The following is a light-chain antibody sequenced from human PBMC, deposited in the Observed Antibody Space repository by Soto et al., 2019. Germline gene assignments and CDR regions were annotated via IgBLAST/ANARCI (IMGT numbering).Light chain of an antibody. CDR2: GAN. J-gene: IGKJ2*01. V-gene: IGKV1-39*01. Sequence: DIQMTQSPSSLSASVGDTVAITCRASQTITFYLNWYQQEPGKPPKLLIYGANHLQGGVPSRFSAGVSGTDFTLTINNLQPEDFATYYCRQTYTPPFTFGQGTKLQIK. CDR3: RQTYTPPFT. CDR1: QTITFY.